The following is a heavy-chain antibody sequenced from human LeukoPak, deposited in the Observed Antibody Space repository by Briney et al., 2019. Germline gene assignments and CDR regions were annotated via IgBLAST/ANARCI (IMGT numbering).Heavy chain of an antibody. CDR2: ILGSGGSS. CDR1: GFTFSNYA. J-gene: IGHJ4*02. V-gene: IGHV3-23*01. D-gene: IGHD3-9*01. CDR3: AKWGDYDVLTGYYVPDY. Sequence: GGSLRLSCAAPGFTFSNYAMSWVRQAPGKGLEWVSAILGSGGSSYYADSVKGRFTVSRDNSKSTLYLQMNSLRAEDTALYYCAKWGDYDVLTGYYVPDYWGQGTLVTVSS.